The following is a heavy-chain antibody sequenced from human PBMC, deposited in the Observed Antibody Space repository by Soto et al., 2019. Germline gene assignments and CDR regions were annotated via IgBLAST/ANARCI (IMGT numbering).Heavy chain of an antibody. CDR2: INSDGSSI. J-gene: IGHJ5*02. Sequence: XGSLRLSCAASGFTFSSYWMHWVRQAPGKGLVWVSRINSDGSSIRYADSVKGRFTISRDNAKNTLYLQMNNLRADDTAVYYCATSISVGGGAWGQGTLVTVSS. CDR3: ATSISVGGGA. D-gene: IGHD3-16*01. CDR1: GFTFSSYW. V-gene: IGHV3-74*01.